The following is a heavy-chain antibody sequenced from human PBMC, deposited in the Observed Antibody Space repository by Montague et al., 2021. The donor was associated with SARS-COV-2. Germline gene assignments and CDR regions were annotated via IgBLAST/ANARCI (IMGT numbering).Heavy chain of an antibody. J-gene: IGHJ4*02. V-gene: IGHV3-30*04. CDR2: ISYDGSNK. CDR1: GFTFSSYA. D-gene: IGHD2-15*01. CDR3: ARDLAVVAATPFDY. Sequence: SLRLSCAASGFTFSSYAMHWVRQAPGKGLEWVAVISYDGSNKYYADSVKGRFTISRDNSKITLYLQMNSLRAEDTAVYYCARDLAVVAATPFDYWGQGTLVTVSS.